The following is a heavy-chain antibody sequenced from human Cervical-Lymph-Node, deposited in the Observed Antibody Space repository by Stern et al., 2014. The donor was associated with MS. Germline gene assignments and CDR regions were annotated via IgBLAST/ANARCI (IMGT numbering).Heavy chain of an antibody. D-gene: IGHD3-10*01. V-gene: IGHV1-69*12. CDR2: IIPMFNTT. CDR1: GGTLNNYA. J-gene: IGHJ6*02. Sequence: QVQLVQSGAEEGKPGSSVKVSCKASGGTLNNYAFSWVRQAPGQGLEWMGGIIPMFNTTEYAQKFQDRVTIIADESTSTAYIELNNLKVDDTAVYFCARFGASAVWGQGTTVIVSS. CDR3: ARFGASAV.